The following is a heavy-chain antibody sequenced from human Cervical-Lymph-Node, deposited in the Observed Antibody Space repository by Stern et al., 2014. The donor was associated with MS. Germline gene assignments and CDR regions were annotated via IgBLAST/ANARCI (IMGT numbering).Heavy chain of an antibody. CDR1: SGSISDNY. V-gene: IGHV4-59*01. CDR2: IYFRGTT. D-gene: IGHD3-10*01. CDR3: ASEDAYGASDY. J-gene: IGHJ4*02. Sequence: QVQLQESGPGQVKPSETLSLTCTVSSGSISDNYWYWVRQTPGRGLEWIGYIYFRGTTRYNPSLQNRVTISVDTSKSEFYLHLTSVTAADTAVYYCASEDAYGASDYWGQGTLVTVSS.